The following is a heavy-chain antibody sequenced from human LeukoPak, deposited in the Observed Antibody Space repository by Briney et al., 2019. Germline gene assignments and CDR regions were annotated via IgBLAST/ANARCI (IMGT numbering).Heavy chain of an antibody. Sequence: GASVKVSRKASGYTFTDYYIHWVRQAPGQGLEWMGWINPNTGVTNYAQRFQGRVTMTRGTSITTAYMELSRLTSDDTAIYYCARATYCGGACYYWFDSWGRGTLVTVSS. CDR3: ARATYCGGACYYWFDS. V-gene: IGHV1-2*02. D-gene: IGHD2-21*02. CDR2: INPNTGVT. J-gene: IGHJ5*01. CDR1: GYTFTDYY.